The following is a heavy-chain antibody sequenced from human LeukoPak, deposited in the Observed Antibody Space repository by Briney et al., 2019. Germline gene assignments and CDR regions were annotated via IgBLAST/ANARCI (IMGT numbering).Heavy chain of an antibody. J-gene: IGHJ4*02. Sequence: GGSLRLSCAASRFTFSSYSMNWVRQAPGKGLEWVSSISSSGSYIYYADSVKGRFTISRDNAKNTLYLQMNSLRGEDTALYYCAKDLRYATDYWDQGTLVTVSS. CDR1: RFTFSSYS. V-gene: IGHV3-21*01. CDR2: ISSSGSYI. D-gene: IGHD5-12*01. CDR3: AKDLRYATDY.